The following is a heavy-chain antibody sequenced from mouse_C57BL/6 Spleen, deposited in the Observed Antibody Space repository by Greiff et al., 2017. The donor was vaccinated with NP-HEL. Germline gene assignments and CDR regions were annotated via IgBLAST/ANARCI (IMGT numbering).Heavy chain of an antibody. D-gene: IGHD2-4*01. J-gene: IGHJ3*01. CDR1: GYTFTSYW. CDR2: IYPSDSET. V-gene: IGHV1-61*01. Sequence: LQQPGAELVRPGSSVKLSCKASGYTFTSYWMDWVKQRPGQGLEWIGNIYPSDSETHYNQKFKDKATLTVDKSSSTAYMQLSSLTSEDSAVYYCASGDYDYVFAYWGQGTLVTVSA. CDR3: ASGDYDYVFAY.